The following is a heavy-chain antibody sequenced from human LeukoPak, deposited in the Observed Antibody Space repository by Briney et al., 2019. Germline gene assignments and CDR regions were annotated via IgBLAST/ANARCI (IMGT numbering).Heavy chain of an antibody. CDR3: VSGYYGSGSYREGGYDAFDI. CDR1: GYTFTSYD. CDR2: MNPNSGNT. J-gene: IGHJ3*02. Sequence: GASVKVSCKASGYTFTSYDINWVRQATGQGLEWMGWMNPNSGNTGYAQKFQGRVTMTRNTSISTAYMELSSLRSEDTAVYYCVSGYYGSGSYREGGYDAFDIWGQGTMVTVSS. D-gene: IGHD3-10*01. V-gene: IGHV1-8*01.